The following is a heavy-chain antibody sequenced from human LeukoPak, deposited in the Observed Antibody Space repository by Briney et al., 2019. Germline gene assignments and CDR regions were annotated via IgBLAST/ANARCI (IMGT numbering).Heavy chain of an antibody. CDR2: ISSSSSYI. D-gene: IGHD1/OR15-1a*01. V-gene: IGHV3-21*01. CDR1: GFTFSSYS. J-gene: IGHJ4*02. CDR3: ASPQGNIWVFEY. Sequence: GGSLRLSCAASGFTFSSYSMNWVRQAPGKGLEWVSSISSSSSYIYYADSVKGRFTISRDNAKNSLYLQMNSLRAEDTAVYYCASPQGNIWVFEYWGQGTLVTVSS.